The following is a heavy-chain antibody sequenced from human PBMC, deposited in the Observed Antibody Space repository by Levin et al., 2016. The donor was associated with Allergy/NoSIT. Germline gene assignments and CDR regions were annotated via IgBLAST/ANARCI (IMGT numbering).Heavy chain of an antibody. CDR2: ISSSSSYT. Sequence: WIRQPPGKGLEWVSYISSSSSYTNYADSVKGRFTISRDNAKNSLYLQMNSLRAEDTAVYYCAGTSAGIAAHFDYWGQGTLVTVSS. CDR3: AGTSAGIAAHFDY. D-gene: IGHD6-13*01. J-gene: IGHJ4*02. V-gene: IGHV3-11*03.